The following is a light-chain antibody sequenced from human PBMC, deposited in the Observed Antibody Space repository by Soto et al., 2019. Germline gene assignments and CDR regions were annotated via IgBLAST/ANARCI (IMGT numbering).Light chain of an antibody. CDR2: EVT. V-gene: IGLV2-8*01. CDR3: SSYAGSNNFV. J-gene: IGLJ1*01. Sequence: QSVLTQPPSASGFPGQSVTISCTGTSSDVGYYDYVSWYQQHPGKAPKLVIYEVTKRPSGVPDRVSASKSGNTASLTVSGLRAEDEADYYCSSYAGSNNFVFGGGTKVTV. CDR1: SSDVGYYDY.